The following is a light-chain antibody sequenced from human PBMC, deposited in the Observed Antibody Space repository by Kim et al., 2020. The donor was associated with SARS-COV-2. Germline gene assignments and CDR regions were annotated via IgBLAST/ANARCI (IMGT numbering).Light chain of an antibody. Sequence: SVGDRVTITCRASQDISSSLAWYQQKPGKAPKLLIYAASSLQSGVPSRFSGSGSGTDFTLTISSLQPEDFATYYCQQANSFRSLTFGGGTKVDIK. CDR2: AAS. CDR1: QDISSS. V-gene: IGKV1D-12*01. J-gene: IGKJ4*01. CDR3: QQANSFRSLT.